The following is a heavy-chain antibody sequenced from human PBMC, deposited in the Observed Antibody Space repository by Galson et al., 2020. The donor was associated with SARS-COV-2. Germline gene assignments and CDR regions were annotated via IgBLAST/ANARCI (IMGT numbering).Heavy chain of an antibody. CDR1: GFIFSSYG. D-gene: IGHD3-22*01. V-gene: IGHV3-30*18. CDR2: ILYDGSKK. Sequence: LSLTCEASGFIFSSYGIHWVRQAPGKGLEWVAAILYDGSKKNYADSVKGRVTISRDNSKKTLYLQMDSRRAEDTAVYFCAKDGETAVVADRYYDGMDVWGQGTTVTVSS. J-gene: IGHJ6*02. CDR3: AKDGETAVVADRYYDGMDV.